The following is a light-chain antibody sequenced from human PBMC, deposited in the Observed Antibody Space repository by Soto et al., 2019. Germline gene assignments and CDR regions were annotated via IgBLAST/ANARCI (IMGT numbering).Light chain of an antibody. CDR2: GAY. CDR3: QHHNSYSQT. CDR1: QSIRNY. J-gene: IGKJ1*01. V-gene: IGKV1-5*01. Sequence: DIQMTQSPPTLSASVGDRVTITCRASQSIRNYLAWYQQMPGKAPKLLIYGAYNLQSGVPSRFSGSGSGTEFPITISSLQTDDFATYFCQHHNSYSQTFGHGTKVELK.